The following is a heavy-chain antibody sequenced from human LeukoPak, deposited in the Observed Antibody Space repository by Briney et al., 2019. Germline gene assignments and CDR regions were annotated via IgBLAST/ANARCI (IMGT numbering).Heavy chain of an antibody. V-gene: IGHV4-4*02. J-gene: IGHJ4*02. CDR3: ARLPVAVPGTYSDY. CDR1: GGSISSSNW. Sequence: SETLSLTCAVSGGSISSSNWWSWVRQPPGKGLEWIGEIYHSGSTNYNPSLKSRVTMSVDTSKNQFSLKLTSVTAADTAVYYCARLPVAVPGTYSDYWGQGTLVTVSS. CDR2: IYHSGST. D-gene: IGHD6-19*01.